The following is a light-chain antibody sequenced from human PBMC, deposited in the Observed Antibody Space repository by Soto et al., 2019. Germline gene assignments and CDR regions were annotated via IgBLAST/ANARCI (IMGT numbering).Light chain of an antibody. CDR3: QQYNSFSGT. J-gene: IGKJ4*01. CDR2: DAS. Sequence: EIQMTQSPSALSASVGDRVTITCRASQYISNWVAWYQQKPGKAPKLLIYDASTLESGVPSRFTGSVSQTEFTLTISSLQPDDFGTYFCQQYNSFSGTCGGGTRVDIK. V-gene: IGKV1-5*01. CDR1: QYISNW.